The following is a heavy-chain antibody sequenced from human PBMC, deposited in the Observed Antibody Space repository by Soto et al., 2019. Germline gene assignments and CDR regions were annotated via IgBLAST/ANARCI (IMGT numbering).Heavy chain of an antibody. V-gene: IGHV3-23*01. D-gene: IGHD3-10*01. Sequence: EVQVLESGGGLVQPGGSLRLSCAASGFTFSSYAMSWVRPAPGKGLEWVSPISGSGGSTYHADSVRGRFTISRDNSKNTLYLEMNRLRAEDTAVYYCAQDPSYVSGSYYYYYYGMEVWGQGTTVTVSS. CDR2: ISGSGGST. CDR3: AQDPSYVSGSYYYYYYGMEV. CDR1: GFTFSSYA. J-gene: IGHJ6*02.